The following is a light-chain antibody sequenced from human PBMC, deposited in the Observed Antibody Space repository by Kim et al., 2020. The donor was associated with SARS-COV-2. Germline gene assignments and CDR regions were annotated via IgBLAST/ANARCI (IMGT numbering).Light chain of an antibody. Sequence: GQRVTISCSGSFSNVGRITVNWWKQFPGTAPKLLIFGYNQRPSGVPARFSGSKSGTSASLAISGLQSEDEADYYCAAWDDNLNGVGFGGGTQLTVL. CDR3: AAWDDNLNGVG. CDR1: FSNVGRIT. V-gene: IGLV1-44*01. CDR2: GYN. J-gene: IGLJ2*01.